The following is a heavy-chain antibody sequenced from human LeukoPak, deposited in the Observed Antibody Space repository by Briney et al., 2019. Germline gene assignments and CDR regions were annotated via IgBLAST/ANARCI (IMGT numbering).Heavy chain of an antibody. CDR3: ALSIAAAGTDFDY. Sequence: PGGSLRLSCAASGFTFSDYYMSWIRQAPGKGLEWVSYISSSGSTIYYADSVKGRFTISGDNAKNSLYLQMNSLRAEDTAVYYCALSIAAAGTDFDYWGQGTLVTVSS. J-gene: IGHJ4*02. D-gene: IGHD6-13*01. CDR2: ISSSGSTI. V-gene: IGHV3-11*01. CDR1: GFTFSDYY.